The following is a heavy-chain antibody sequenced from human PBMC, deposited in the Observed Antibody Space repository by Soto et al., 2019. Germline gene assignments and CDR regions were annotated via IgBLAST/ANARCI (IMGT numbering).Heavy chain of an antibody. CDR1: GYTFTGYY. V-gene: IGHV1-2*02. CDR2: INPNSGGT. Sequence: ASVKVSCKASGYTFTGYYMHWVRQAPGQGLEWMGWINPNSGGTNYAQKFQGRVTMTRDTSISTAYMELSRLRSDDTAVYYCAINGEFHYYYGMDVWGQGTTVTVSS. D-gene: IGHD3-10*01. J-gene: IGHJ6*02. CDR3: AINGEFHYYYGMDV.